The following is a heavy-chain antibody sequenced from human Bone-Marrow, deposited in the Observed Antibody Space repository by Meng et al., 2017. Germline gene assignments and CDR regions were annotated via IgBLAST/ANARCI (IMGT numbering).Heavy chain of an antibody. V-gene: IGHV4-39*07. Sequence: SETLSLTCTVSGGSISSSSYYWCWIRQPPGKGLEWIGSIYYSGSTYYNPSLKSRVTISVDTSKNQFSLKLSSVTAADTAVYDCARELIAVAGARDGMDVWGQGTTVTVSS. D-gene: IGHD6-19*01. CDR2: IYYSGST. CDR1: GGSISSSSYY. J-gene: IGHJ6*02. CDR3: ARELIAVAGARDGMDV.